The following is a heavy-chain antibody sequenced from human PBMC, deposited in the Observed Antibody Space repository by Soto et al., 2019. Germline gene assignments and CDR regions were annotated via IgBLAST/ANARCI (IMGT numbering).Heavy chain of an antibody. J-gene: IGHJ4*02. CDR2: IKSDGSST. CDR3: AREACSGGNCFYFGPDY. CDR1: GFTFSSDW. Sequence: PGGSLRLSCAASGFTFSSDWMHWVRQAPGKGLVWVSRIKSDGSSTSYADSVKGRFTISRDNAKNTLYLQMNSLRAEDTAVYYCAREACSGGNCFYFGPDYWGQGTLVTVSS. D-gene: IGHD2-15*01. V-gene: IGHV3-74*01.